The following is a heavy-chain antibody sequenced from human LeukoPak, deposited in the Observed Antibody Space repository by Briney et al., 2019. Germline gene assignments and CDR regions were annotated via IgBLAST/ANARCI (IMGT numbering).Heavy chain of an antibody. D-gene: IGHD3-10*01. J-gene: IGHJ4*02. CDR3: ARRPSGNYYLDF. V-gene: IGHV4-59*12. CDR1: GGSMTSYY. CDR2: VYYSGRT. Sequence: SETLSLTCSVSGGSMTSYYWTWIRQPPGKGLEWIGYVYYSGRTTYNPSLQSRFTISVDTSKSQFSLKLSSVTAADTAVYYCARRPSGNYYLDFWGQGTLVTVSS.